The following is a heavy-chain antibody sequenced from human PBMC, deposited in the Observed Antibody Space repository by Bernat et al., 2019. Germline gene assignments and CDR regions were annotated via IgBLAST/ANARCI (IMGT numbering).Heavy chain of an antibody. CDR2: INPNSGGT. CDR3: ARDPGSIQGHWYFDL. V-gene: IGHV1-2*04. D-gene: IGHD1-7*01. Sequence: QVQLVQSGAEVKKPGASVKVSCKASGYTFTGYYMHWVRQAPGQGLEWMGWINPNSGGTNYAQKFQGWVTMTRDTSISTAYMELSRLRSDDTAVYYCARDPGSIQGHWYFDLWGRGTLVTVSS. J-gene: IGHJ2*01. CDR1: GYTFTGYY.